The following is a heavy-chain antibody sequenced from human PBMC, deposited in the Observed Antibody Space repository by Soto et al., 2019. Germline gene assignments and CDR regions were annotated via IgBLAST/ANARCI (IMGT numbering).Heavy chain of an antibody. J-gene: IGHJ4*02. V-gene: IGHV3-21*06. Sequence: RSRRLFGATAGVTLTRSSNIRVRRVPGKGLEWVSSISSTTNSIYYGDSMQGRFTISRDNAKNSLYLEMNSLRAEYTAVYYWARESEDITASFDGWGQGTLVTASS. CDR1: GVTLTRSS. CDR2: ISSTTNSI. CDR3: ARESEDITASFDG.